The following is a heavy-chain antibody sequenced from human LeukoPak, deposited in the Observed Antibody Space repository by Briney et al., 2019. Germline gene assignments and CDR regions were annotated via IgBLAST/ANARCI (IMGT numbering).Heavy chain of an antibody. CDR3: ARGQVDLGDYYDSSGSSFDY. D-gene: IGHD3-22*01. Sequence: PSETLSLTCTVSGGSISSGGYYWSWIRQPPGKGLEWIGSIYYSGSTYYNPSLKSRVTISVDTSKNQFSLKLSSVTAADTAFYYCARGQVDLGDYYDSSGSSFDYWGQGTLVTVSS. CDR1: GGSISSGGYY. V-gene: IGHV4-39*07. CDR2: IYYSGST. J-gene: IGHJ4*02.